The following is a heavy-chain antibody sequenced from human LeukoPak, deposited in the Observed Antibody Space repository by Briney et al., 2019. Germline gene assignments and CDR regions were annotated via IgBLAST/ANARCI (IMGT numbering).Heavy chain of an antibody. CDR2: IRYDGSNK. Sequence: GWSLRLSCAASGFTFNSYGMHWIRQAPGKGLEWVAFIRYDGSNKYYADSVKGRFTISRDNSKNTLYLQMNSLRAEDTAVYYCAKDLHCSGGSCYPNWFDPWGQGTLVTVSS. D-gene: IGHD2-15*01. V-gene: IGHV3-30*02. CDR3: AKDLHCSGGSCYPNWFDP. CDR1: GFTFNSYG. J-gene: IGHJ5*02.